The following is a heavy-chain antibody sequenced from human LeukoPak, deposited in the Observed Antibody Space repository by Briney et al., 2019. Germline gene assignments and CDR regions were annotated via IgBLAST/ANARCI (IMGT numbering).Heavy chain of an antibody. D-gene: IGHD5-24*01. J-gene: IGHJ4*02. Sequence: SETLSLTCTVSGGSISSYYWSWIRQPPGKGLEWIGYIYYSGSTSYNPSLKSRVTISVDTSKKQFSLKLSSVTAADTAVYYCARDRLQLQSRGQGTLVTVSS. CDR1: GGSISSYY. CDR3: ARDRLQLQS. CDR2: IYYSGST. V-gene: IGHV4-59*01.